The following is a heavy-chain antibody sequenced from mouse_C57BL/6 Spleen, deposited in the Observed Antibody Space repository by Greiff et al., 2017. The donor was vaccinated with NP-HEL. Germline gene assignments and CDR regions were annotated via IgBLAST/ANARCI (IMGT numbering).Heavy chain of an antibody. Sequence: VQLKESGPELVKPGASVKMSCKASGYTFTDYNMHWVKQSHGKSLEWIGYINPNNGGTSYNQKFKGKATLTVNKSSSTAYMELRSLTSEDSAVYYCAIVGYYEGYWGQGTTLTVSS. V-gene: IGHV1-22*01. CDR2: INPNNGGT. J-gene: IGHJ2*01. D-gene: IGHD2-3*01. CDR3: AIVGYYEGY. CDR1: GYTFTDYN.